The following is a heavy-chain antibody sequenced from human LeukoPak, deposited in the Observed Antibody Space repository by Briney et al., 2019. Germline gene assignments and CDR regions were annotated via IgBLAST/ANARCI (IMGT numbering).Heavy chain of an antibody. V-gene: IGHV3-23*01. J-gene: IGHJ4*02. CDR3: ARDSASGSYFY. CDR1: GFTFSSYA. D-gene: IGHD1-26*01. Sequence: GGSLRLSCAASGFTFSSYAMSWVRQAPGKGLEWVSAISGSGGSTYYADSVKGRFTISRDNAKNSLYLQMNSLRAEDTAVYYCARDSASGSYFYWGQGTLVTVSS. CDR2: ISGSGGST.